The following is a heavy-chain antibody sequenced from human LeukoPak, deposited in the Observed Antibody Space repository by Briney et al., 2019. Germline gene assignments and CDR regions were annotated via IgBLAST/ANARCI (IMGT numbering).Heavy chain of an antibody. CDR1: GFAFSNYT. CDR3: ARDKGSMDV. V-gene: IGHV3-21*01. Sequence: GGALRLSCAASGFAFSNYTMNWVRQAPGKGLEWVSTFSSSSIYIFYADSVKGRFTISRDYAKNSLYLQMNSLRAEDTAVYYCARDKGSMDVWGQGTTVTVSS. CDR2: FSSSSIYI. J-gene: IGHJ6*02.